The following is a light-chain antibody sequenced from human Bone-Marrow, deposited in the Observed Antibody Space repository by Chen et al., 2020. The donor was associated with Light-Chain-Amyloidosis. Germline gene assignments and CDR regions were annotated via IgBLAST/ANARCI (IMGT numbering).Light chain of an antibody. CDR1: SSDVGGYNY. J-gene: IGLJ1*01. V-gene: IGLV2-14*01. CDR3: SSYTSITTFYV. Sequence: QSALTQPASVSGSPGQSITISCPGTSSDVGGYNYVSWYQQLPGKAPKLMIFDVNSRPSGVSNRFSGSKSGNAASLTISGLQAQDEADYYCSSYTSITTFYVFGTGTKVTVL. CDR2: DVN.